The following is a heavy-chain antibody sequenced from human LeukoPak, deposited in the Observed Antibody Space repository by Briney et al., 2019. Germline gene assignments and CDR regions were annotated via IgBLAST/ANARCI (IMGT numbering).Heavy chain of an antibody. V-gene: IGHV1-46*01. CDR2: IKDSGSRT. J-gene: IGHJ4*02. CDR3: ATERPHSCYFNY. Sequence: ASVKVSRKASGYTFTNYFTHWVRQAPGQGLEWVGIIKDSGSRTIYAQNFQGRVTMTSDTSTSTVYMGLSSLTSEDTAVYYCATERPHSCYFNYWGQGSLVTVSS. CDR1: GYTFTNYF. D-gene: IGHD2-15*01.